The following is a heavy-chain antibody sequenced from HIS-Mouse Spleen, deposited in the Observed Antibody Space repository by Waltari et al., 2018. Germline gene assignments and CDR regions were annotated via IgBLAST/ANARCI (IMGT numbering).Heavy chain of an antibody. CDR2: INHSGGN. D-gene: IGHD6-13*01. Sequence: QVQLQQWGAGLLKPSETLSLTCAVYGGSFRGYYWSWIRQPPGKGREWIGEINHSGGNNYNPSLKCRVTISVDTSKNQFSLKLSSVTAADTAVYYCARGKGSSSWYYFDYWGQGTLVTVSS. CDR1: GGSFRGYY. V-gene: IGHV4-34*01. CDR3: ARGKGSSSWYYFDY. J-gene: IGHJ4*02.